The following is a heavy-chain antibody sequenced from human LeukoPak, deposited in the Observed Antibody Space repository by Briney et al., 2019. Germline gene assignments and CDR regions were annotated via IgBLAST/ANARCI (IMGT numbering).Heavy chain of an antibody. Sequence: SVKVSCKASGGTFTSYAISWVRQAPGQGLEWMGRIIPILGIANYAQKFQGRVTITADKSTSTAYMELSSLRSEDTAVYYCAAMFYYYGMDVWGQGTTVTVSS. CDR1: GGTFTSYA. CDR2: IIPILGIA. J-gene: IGHJ6*02. CDR3: AAMFYYYGMDV. D-gene: IGHD3-10*02. V-gene: IGHV1-69*04.